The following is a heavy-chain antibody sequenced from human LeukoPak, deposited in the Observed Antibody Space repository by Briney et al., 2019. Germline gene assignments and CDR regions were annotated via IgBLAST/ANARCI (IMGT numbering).Heavy chain of an antibody. CDR3: TILDESYNASAHWDHVFAI. Sequence: GGSLRLSCAASGLIFTNAWMRWGRQAPGRGLEWVGRIKEKTQDATKDFAATVKGRFSISREESRKMVFMDMNSLKIEDTALYYCTILDESYNASAHWDHVFAIWGQGTMVTVSS. J-gene: IGHJ3*02. V-gene: IGHV3-15*01. D-gene: IGHD3-10*01. CDR1: GLIFTNAW. CDR2: IKEKTQDATK.